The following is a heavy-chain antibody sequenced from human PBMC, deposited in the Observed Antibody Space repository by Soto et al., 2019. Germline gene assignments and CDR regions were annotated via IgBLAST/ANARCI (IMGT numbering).Heavy chain of an antibody. D-gene: IGHD3-10*01. V-gene: IGHV1-2*02. J-gene: IGHJ4*02. CDR1: GYTFTDNY. CDR2: INPKSGGT. CDR3: ARPYYGSGSPKF. Sequence: AAVKVSCKASGYTFTDNYLHWVRQAPGQGLDWMGWINPKSGGTDFAQKFQGRVTMTRDTAITTGSMAMNRLRSDDTDLYYCARPYYGSGSPKFWGEGTLVTDSS.